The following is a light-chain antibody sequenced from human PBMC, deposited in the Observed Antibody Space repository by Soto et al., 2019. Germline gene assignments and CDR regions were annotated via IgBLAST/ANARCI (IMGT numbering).Light chain of an antibody. J-gene: IGKJ1*01. Sequence: EIVLTQSPATLSLSPGERATLSCWASQSVSNYFVWYQQKPGQAPRLLIYDASKRATGIPARFSGSGSGTDFTLTISSLEPEDFAVYYCQQRSIWPWTFGQGIKVEIK. CDR1: QSVSNY. V-gene: IGKV3-11*01. CDR2: DAS. CDR3: QQRSIWPWT.